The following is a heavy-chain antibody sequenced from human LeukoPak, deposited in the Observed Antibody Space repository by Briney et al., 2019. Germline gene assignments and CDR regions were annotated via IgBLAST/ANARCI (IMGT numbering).Heavy chain of an antibody. Sequence: GGSLRLSCAASGFTVNSNHMNWVRQAPGKGLEWVSVIYSSGNTYYADSVKGRFTISRDNSKNTLYLQMNSLRAEDTAVYYCARISSRDDYNLGYWGQGTLVTVSS. J-gene: IGHJ4*02. CDR3: ARISSRDDYNLGY. D-gene: IGHD5-24*01. CDR1: GFTVNSNH. V-gene: IGHV3-53*01. CDR2: IYSSGNT.